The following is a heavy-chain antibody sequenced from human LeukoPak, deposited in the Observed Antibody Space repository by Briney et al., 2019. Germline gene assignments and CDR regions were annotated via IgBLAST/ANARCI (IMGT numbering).Heavy chain of an antibody. V-gene: IGHV1-18*01. CDR3: ARDPTTQTFDY. CDR2: ISTYNGNT. Sequence: ASVKVSCKASGYTFTSYGISWVRQAPGQGLEWMGWISTYNGNTNYAQKLQGRVTMTTDTSTTAAYMELRSLTSDDTAVYYCARDPTTQTFDYWGQGTLVTVSA. CDR1: GYTFTSYG. J-gene: IGHJ4*02. D-gene: IGHD4-11*01.